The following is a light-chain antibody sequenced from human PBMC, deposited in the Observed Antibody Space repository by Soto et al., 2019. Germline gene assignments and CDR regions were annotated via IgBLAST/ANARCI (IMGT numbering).Light chain of an antibody. CDR3: QHYNSYPLT. Sequence: DIQMTQSPSTLSASVGDRVTITCRASQSISSWLAWYQQKPGKAPNLLIYNASSLESGVPSRFSGSGSVTEFTLTISSLQPDDFATYYCQHYNSYPLTFGGGTKVEIK. CDR1: QSISSW. J-gene: IGKJ4*01. CDR2: NAS. V-gene: IGKV1-5*03.